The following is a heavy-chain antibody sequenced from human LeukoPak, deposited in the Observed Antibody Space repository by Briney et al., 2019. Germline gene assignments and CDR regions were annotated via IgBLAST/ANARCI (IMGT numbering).Heavy chain of an antibody. CDR3: ARDLKLTGYYGSGSYNFDY. CDR1: GYTFTGYG. Sequence: ASVKVSCKASGYTFTGYGISRVRQAPGQGLEWMGWISAYNGNTNYAQKLQGRVTMTTDTSTSTAYMELRSLRSDDTAVYYCARDLKLTGYYGSGSYNFDYWGQGTLVTVSS. D-gene: IGHD3-10*01. CDR2: ISAYNGNT. J-gene: IGHJ4*02. V-gene: IGHV1-18*01.